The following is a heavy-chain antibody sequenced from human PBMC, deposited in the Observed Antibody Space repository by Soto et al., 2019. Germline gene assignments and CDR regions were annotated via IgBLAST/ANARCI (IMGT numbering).Heavy chain of an antibody. V-gene: IGHV4-59*01. CDR3: ASGEYGDSAFY. Sequence: SESMSLTCTVSGGTISSYYWSWIRQPPGKGLEWIGYIYYSGSTNYNPSLKSRVTISVDTSKNQFSLKLSSVTAADTAVYYCASGEYGDSAFYWGQGTLVTVSS. D-gene: IGHD4-17*01. CDR2: IYYSGST. J-gene: IGHJ4*02. CDR1: GGTISSYY.